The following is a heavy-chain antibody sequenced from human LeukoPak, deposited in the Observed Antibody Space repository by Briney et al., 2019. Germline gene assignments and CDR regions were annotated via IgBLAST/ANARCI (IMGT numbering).Heavy chain of an antibody. CDR3: ARGIAAAGFFDY. CDR2: IYTSGST. Sequence: SQTLSLTCTVSGGSISSGSYYWSWIRQPAGKGLDWIGRIYTSGSTNYNPSLKSRVTISVDTSKNQFSLKLSSVTAADTAVYYCARGIAAAGFFDYWGQGTLVTVSS. CDR1: GGSISSGSYY. V-gene: IGHV4-61*02. D-gene: IGHD6-13*01. J-gene: IGHJ4*02.